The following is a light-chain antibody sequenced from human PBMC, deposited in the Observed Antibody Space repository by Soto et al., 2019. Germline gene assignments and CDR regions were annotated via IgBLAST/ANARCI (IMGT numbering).Light chain of an antibody. CDR1: QSISTY. Sequence: DLQMTQSPSSLSASVGDRVTITCRASQSISTYVNWYQQKPGKVPKFLIYTASKLQSGVPSRFSGSGSGTDFTLTISSLEPEDFATYYCQQNFGSPYTFGQGTKLEIK. J-gene: IGKJ2*01. CDR3: QQNFGSPYT. V-gene: IGKV1-39*01. CDR2: TAS.